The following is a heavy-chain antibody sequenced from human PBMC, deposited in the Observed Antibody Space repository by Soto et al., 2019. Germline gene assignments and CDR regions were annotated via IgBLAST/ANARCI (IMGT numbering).Heavy chain of an antibody. Sequence: ASVKVSCKASGNSFTTYYMHWVRQAPGQGLEWMGIINPSGGRTTYAQEFQGRVTMTRDTSTSTFHMELSSLTSEDTAVYYCADLYHYDSSGYYDYWGQGTLVTVSS. CDR3: ADLYHYDSSGYYDY. J-gene: IGHJ4*02. D-gene: IGHD3-22*01. V-gene: IGHV1-46*01. CDR1: GNSFTTYY. CDR2: INPSGGRT.